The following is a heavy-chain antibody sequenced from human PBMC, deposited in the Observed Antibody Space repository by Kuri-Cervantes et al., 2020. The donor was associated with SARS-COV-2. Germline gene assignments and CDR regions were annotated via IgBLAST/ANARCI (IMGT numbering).Heavy chain of an antibody. CDR1: GGSFSAYY. J-gene: IGHJ6*02. Sequence: GSLRLSCAVYGGSFSAYYWSWIRQPPGKGLEWIREINHSGSTNYSPSLKGRVTISVDTSKHQLSLKLSSVTAADTAVYYCARGWDYGSGSYYPRGDYGMDVWGQGTTVTDSS. CDR2: INHSGST. V-gene: IGHV4-34*01. D-gene: IGHD3-10*01. CDR3: ARGWDYGSGSYYPRGDYGMDV.